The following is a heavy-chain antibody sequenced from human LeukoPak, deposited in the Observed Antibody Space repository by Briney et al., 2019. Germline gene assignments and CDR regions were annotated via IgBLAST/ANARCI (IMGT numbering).Heavy chain of an antibody. D-gene: IGHD5-12*01. CDR2: AYSTGGA. J-gene: IGHJ4*02. Sequence: SETLSLTCIVSGGSVSSLYWHWVRQSPEKGLEWIGYAYSTGGAKYNPSLTNRGTMSFDTPKNHFSLKLTSVTAADTAVYSCARSYGGYVLDEWGQGTLVVVSS. CDR1: GGSVSSLY. V-gene: IGHV4-59*02. CDR3: ARSYGGYVLDE.